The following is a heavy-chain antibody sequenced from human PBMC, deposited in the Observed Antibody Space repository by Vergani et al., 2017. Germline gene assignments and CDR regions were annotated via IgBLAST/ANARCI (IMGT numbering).Heavy chain of an antibody. V-gene: IGHV3-9*01. CDR3: AKDLWELLGGGFDY. CDR2: ISWNSGSI. J-gene: IGHJ4*02. Sequence: EVQLVESGGGLVQPGRSLRLSCAASGFTFDDYAMHWVRQAPGKGLEWVSGISWNSGSIGYADSVKGRFTISRDNAKNSLYLQMNSLRAEDTALYYCAKDLWELLGGGFDYWGQGTLVTVSS. CDR1: GFTFDDYA. D-gene: IGHD1-26*01.